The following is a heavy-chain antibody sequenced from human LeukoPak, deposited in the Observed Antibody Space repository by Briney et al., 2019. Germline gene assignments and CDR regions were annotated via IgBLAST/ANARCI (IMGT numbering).Heavy chain of an antibody. CDR1: GGSLSIYY. CDR3: AREIGGYSYGYVPREVSYYFDY. V-gene: IGHV4-4*07. CDR2: IHTSGST. J-gene: IGHJ4*02. D-gene: IGHD5-18*01. Sequence: SETLSLTCTVSGGSLSIYYWSWIRQPAGKGLEWIGRIHTSGSTNYNPSLKSRVTIPVDTSKNQFSLKLRSVTAADTAVYYCAREIGGYSYGYVPREVSYYFDYWGQGTLVTVSS.